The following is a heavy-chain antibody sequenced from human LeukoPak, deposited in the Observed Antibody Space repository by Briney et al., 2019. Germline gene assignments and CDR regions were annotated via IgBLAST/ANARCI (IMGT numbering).Heavy chain of an antibody. Sequence: ASVKASCKVSGYTLTELSMHWVRQAPGKGLEWMGGFDPEDGETIYAQKFQGRVTMTEDTSTDTAYMELSSLRSEDTAVYYCATLSITMVRGALDYWGQGTLVTVSS. CDR3: ATLSITMVRGALDY. CDR1: GYTLTELS. V-gene: IGHV1-24*01. CDR2: FDPEDGET. J-gene: IGHJ4*02. D-gene: IGHD3-10*01.